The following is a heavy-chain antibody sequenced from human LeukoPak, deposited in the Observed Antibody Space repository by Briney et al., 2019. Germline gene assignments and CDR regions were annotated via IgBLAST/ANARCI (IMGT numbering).Heavy chain of an antibody. Sequence: SVKVSCKASGGTFSSYAISWVRQAPGQGLEWMGRIIPILGIASYAQKFQGRVTITADKSTSTAYMELSSLRSEDTAVYYCARDPRYFVWLLPTCWGQGTLVTVSS. J-gene: IGHJ4*02. D-gene: IGHD3-9*01. CDR1: GGTFSSYA. V-gene: IGHV1-69*04. CDR3: ARDPRYFVWLLPTC. CDR2: IIPILGIA.